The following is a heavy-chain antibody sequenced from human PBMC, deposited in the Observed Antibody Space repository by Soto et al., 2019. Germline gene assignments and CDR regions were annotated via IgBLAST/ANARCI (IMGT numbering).Heavy chain of an antibody. J-gene: IGHJ6*02. CDR3: ASRDCSGGSCPLFTPPYYYGMDV. CDR2: IIPIFGTA. D-gene: IGHD2-15*01. CDR1: GGTFSSYA. V-gene: IGHV1-69*13. Sequence: SVKVSCKASGGTFSSYAISWVRQAPGQGLEWMGGIIPIFGTANCAQKFQGRVTIAADESTSTAYMELSSLRSEDTAVYYCASRDCSGGSCPLFTPPYYYGMDVWGQGTTVTVSS.